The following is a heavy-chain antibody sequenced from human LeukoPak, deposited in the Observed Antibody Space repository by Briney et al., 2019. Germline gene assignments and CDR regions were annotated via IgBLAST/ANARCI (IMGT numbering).Heavy chain of an antibody. J-gene: IGHJ4*02. D-gene: IGHD5-18*01. CDR1: GGSISSHY. CDR2: IYYSGST. Sequence: SETLSLTCTVSGGSISSHYWSWIRQPPGKGLEWIGYIYYSGSTNYNPSLKSRVTISVDTSKNQFSLKLSSVTAADTAVYYCARAVRGYSYGDFDYWGQGTLVTVSS. CDR3: ARAVRGYSYGDFDY. V-gene: IGHV4-59*11.